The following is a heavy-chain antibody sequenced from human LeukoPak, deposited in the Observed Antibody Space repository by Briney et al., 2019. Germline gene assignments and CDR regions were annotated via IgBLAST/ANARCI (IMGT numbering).Heavy chain of an antibody. J-gene: IGHJ4*02. Sequence: ASVKVSCKASGGTFSSYAISWVRQAPGQGLEWMGGIIPIFGTANYAQKFQGRVTITADESTSTAYMELSSLRSEDTAVYYCARDITDSSSPMYSFDYWGQGTLVTVSS. D-gene: IGHD6-6*01. CDR1: GGTFSSYA. CDR2: IIPIFGTA. CDR3: ARDITDSSSPMYSFDY. V-gene: IGHV1-69*13.